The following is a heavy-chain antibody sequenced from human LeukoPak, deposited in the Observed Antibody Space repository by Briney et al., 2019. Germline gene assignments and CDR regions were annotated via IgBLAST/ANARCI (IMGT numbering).Heavy chain of an antibody. CDR2: IIPIFGTA. V-gene: IGHV1-69*05. CDR3: ARDRIYDFWSGYYGFDY. D-gene: IGHD3-3*01. J-gene: IGHJ4*02. Sequence: ASVKVSCKASGGTFSSYAISWVRQAPGQGLEWMGRIIPIFGTANYAQKLQGRVTMTTDTSTSTAYMELRSLRSDDTAVYYCARDRIYDFWSGYYGFDYWGQGTLVTVSS. CDR1: GGTFSSYA.